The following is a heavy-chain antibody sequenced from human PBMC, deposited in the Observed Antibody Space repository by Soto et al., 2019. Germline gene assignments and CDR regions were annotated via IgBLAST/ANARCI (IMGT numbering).Heavy chain of an antibody. CDR2: IHERGVT. J-gene: IGHJ4*02. D-gene: IGHD4-17*01. Sequence: PSETLYLTCNVSGGSVSDYYWSWIRQAPGKGLEWIGYIHERGVTNYNPSLKSRVTMSVDTSKNQFSLTLRSVHTADTAIYFCARDPAGDYGHWGRGTLVTVSS. V-gene: IGHV4-59*02. CDR1: GGSVSDYY. CDR3: ARDPAGDYGH.